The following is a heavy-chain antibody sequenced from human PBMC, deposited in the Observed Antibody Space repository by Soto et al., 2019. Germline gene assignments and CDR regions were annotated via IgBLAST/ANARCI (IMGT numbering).Heavy chain of an antibody. CDR1: GFTFSSYG. CDR2: IWYDGSNK. J-gene: IGHJ4*02. CDR3: AREGGMVRGPLDY. Sequence: QVQLVESGGGVVQPGRSLRLSCAASGFTFSSYGMHWVRQAPGKGLEWVAVIWYDGSNKYYADSVKGRFTISRDNSTNTLYLQMNSLRAEDTAVYYCAREGGMVRGPLDYWGQGTLVTVSS. V-gene: IGHV3-33*01. D-gene: IGHD3-10*01.